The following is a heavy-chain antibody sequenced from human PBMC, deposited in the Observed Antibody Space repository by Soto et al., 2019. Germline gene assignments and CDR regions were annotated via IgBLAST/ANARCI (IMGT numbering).Heavy chain of an antibody. CDR2: IYYSGST. J-gene: IGHJ6*02. Sequence: SETLSLTCTVSGGSISSSSYYWGWLRQPPGKGLEWIGNIYYSGSTFYNPSLKSRVTISVDTSKNQFSLKLSSVTAADTAGYYCAMKPGVGYYFFYGMDVWGQGTTVTVSS. CDR1: GGSISSSSYY. V-gene: IGHV4-39*01. CDR3: AMKPGVGYYFFYGMDV. D-gene: IGHD3-10*01.